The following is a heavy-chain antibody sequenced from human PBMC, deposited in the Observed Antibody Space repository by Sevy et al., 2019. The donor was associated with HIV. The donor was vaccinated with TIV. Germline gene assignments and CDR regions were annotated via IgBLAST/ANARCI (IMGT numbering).Heavy chain of an antibody. D-gene: IGHD3-10*01. V-gene: IGHV1-8*01. CDR1: GYTFTSYD. Sequence: ASVKVSCKASGYTFTSYDINWVRQATGQALESMGWMNPNSGNTGYAQKFQGRVTMTRNTSISTAYMELSSLRSEDTAVYYCARGRAKPRNLYGSGSYLNWFDPWGQGTLVTVSS. CDR3: ARGRAKPRNLYGSGSYLNWFDP. CDR2: MNPNSGNT. J-gene: IGHJ5*02.